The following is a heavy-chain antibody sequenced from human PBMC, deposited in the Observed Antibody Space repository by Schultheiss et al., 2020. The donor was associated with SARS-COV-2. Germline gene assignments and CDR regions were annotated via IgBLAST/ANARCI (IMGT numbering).Heavy chain of an antibody. D-gene: IGHD1-26*01. Sequence: ASVKVSCKASGYTFTSYAMHWVRQAPGQGLEWMGWINPNSGGTNYAQKFQGRVTMTRDTSISTAYMELSRLRSDDTAVYYCASSFGSYDSAYYYGMDVWGQGTTVTVSS. J-gene: IGHJ6*02. V-gene: IGHV1-2*02. CDR1: GYTFTSYA. CDR2: INPNSGGT. CDR3: ASSFGSYDSAYYYGMDV.